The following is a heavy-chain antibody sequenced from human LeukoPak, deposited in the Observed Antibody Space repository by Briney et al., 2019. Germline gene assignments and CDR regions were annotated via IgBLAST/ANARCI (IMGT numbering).Heavy chain of an antibody. V-gene: IGHV4-39*07. CDR3: ARGGGLYYMDV. CDR2: IYYSGNT. CDR1: GDSISTSNSY. J-gene: IGHJ6*03. Sequence: SETLSLTCTVSGDSISTSNSYWGWIRQPPGKGLEWIGSIYYSGNTYYNASLKSRVTISVDTSKNQFSLKLTSVTAADTAVYYCARGGGLYYMDVWGKGTTVTVSS.